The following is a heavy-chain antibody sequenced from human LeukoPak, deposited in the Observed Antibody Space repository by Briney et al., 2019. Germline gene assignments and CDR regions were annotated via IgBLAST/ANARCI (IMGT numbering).Heavy chain of an antibody. V-gene: IGHV3-30*01. J-gene: IGHJ4*02. Sequence: GGSLRLSCAASGFTFSSYAMHWVRQAPGKGLEWVAVVSYDGSNKYYADSVKGRFTISRDNSENTLYLQMNSLRAEDTAVYYCARDPQYYDFWSGYYMDWGQGTLVTVSS. CDR3: ARDPQYYDFWSGYYMD. CDR1: GFTFSSYA. D-gene: IGHD3-3*01. CDR2: VSYDGSNK.